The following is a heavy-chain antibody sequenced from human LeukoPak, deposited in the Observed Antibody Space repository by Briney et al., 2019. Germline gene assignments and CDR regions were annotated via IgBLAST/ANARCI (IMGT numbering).Heavy chain of an antibody. D-gene: IGHD4-17*01. V-gene: IGHV1-69*01. Sequence: SVKVSCKASGGTFSSYAISWVRQAPGQGLEWMGGIIPIFGTANYAQKFQGRVTITADESTSTAYMELSSLRSEDTAVYYCARDSGPPVGYGDYCRNWGQGTLVTVSS. CDR2: IIPIFGTA. CDR3: ARDSGPPVGYGDYCRN. J-gene: IGHJ4*02. CDR1: GGTFSSYA.